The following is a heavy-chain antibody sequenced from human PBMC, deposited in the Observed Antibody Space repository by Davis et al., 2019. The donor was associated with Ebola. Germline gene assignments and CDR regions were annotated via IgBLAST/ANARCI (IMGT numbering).Heavy chain of an antibody. CDR1: GSSFRGYW. J-gene: IGHJ4*02. Sequence: HTGGLLRSPCPALGSSFRGYWLRWVRQAPGKASVWVSRIKTDGSTISYADSVKGRFTISRDNAKNTLFLQMNSLRAEDTAVYYCARDGENYSHLDYWGQGTLVTVSS. V-gene: IGHV3-74*01. CDR2: IKTDGSTI. D-gene: IGHD3-10*01. CDR3: ARDGENYSHLDY.